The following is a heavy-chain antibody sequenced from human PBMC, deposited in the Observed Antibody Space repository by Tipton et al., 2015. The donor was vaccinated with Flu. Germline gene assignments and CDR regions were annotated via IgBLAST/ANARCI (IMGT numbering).Heavy chain of an antibody. CDR2: IYHSGRT. Sequence: TLSLTCTVSGYSISSGYYWGWIRQSPGKGLEWIGNIYHSGRTYYNPSLKSRVTISVDTSKNQFSLKLSSVTAADTALYYCAGNNYYDSSGYHYSLDYWGQGTLVTVSS. D-gene: IGHD3-22*01. V-gene: IGHV4-38-2*02. CDR1: GYSISSGYY. J-gene: IGHJ4*02. CDR3: AGNNYYDSSGYHYSLDY.